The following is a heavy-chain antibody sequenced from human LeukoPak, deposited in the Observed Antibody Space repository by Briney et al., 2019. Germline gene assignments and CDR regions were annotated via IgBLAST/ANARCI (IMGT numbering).Heavy chain of an antibody. Sequence: SETLSLTCTVSGGSINSYYWSWIRQAPGKGLEWIGYVYYSGSTKYNPSLKSRVIISVDTSKNQFSLRLSSVTAADTAVYYCARDSGYGDYERFEYWGQGILVTVSS. CDR1: GGSINSYY. CDR2: VYYSGST. J-gene: IGHJ4*02. V-gene: IGHV4-59*01. D-gene: IGHD4-17*01. CDR3: ARDSGYGDYERFEY.